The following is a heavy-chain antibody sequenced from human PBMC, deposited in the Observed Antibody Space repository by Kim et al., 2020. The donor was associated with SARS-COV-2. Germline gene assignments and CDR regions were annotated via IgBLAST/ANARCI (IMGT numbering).Heavy chain of an antibody. CDR1: GFTFSSYA. J-gene: IGHJ5*02. CDR3: ARGIAMVRGRADPWIDP. Sequence: GGSLRLSCAASGFTFSSYAMHWVRQAPGKGLGWVAVISYDGSDKYYADSVKGRFTISRDNSKNTLYLQMNSLRAEDTAVYYCARGIAMVRGRADPWIDPWGQGTLVTVSA. V-gene: IGHV3-30*04. CDR2: ISYDGSDK. D-gene: IGHD3-10*01.